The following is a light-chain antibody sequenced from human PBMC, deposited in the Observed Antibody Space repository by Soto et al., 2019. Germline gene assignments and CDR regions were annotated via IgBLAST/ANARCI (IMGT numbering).Light chain of an antibody. V-gene: IGKV3-20*01. Sequence: EIVLTQSPGTLSLSPGDRATLSCRASQHLSGNELAWYQQRPGQAPRLLIYGASTRATGIPDKFSGSGSGTDFTLTISRLEPEDFAVYYCHHYGPSRSWTFGQWTKVDIK. J-gene: IGKJ1*01. CDR1: QHLSGNE. CDR3: HHYGPSRSWT. CDR2: GAS.